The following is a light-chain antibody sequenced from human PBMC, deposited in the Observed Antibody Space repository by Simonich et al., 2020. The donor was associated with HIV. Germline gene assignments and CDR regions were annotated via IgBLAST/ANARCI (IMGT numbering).Light chain of an antibody. CDR2: EGS. J-gene: IGLJ3*02. Sequence: QSALTQPASVSGSPGQSITISCTGTSSDVGGYNYVSWYQQHPGKAPKLMIYEGSKRPSGVSNRFSGSESGNTASRTISGLQAEDEADYYCCSYAGSSTWVFGGGTKLTVL. CDR3: CSYAGSSTWV. CDR1: SSDVGGYNY. V-gene: IGLV2-23*01.